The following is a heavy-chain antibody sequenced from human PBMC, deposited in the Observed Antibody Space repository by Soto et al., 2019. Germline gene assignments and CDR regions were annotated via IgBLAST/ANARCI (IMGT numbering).Heavy chain of an antibody. Sequence: QVQLQESGPGLVKPSETLSLTCTVSGGTISRYYWSWIRQPPGKGLEWIGYMYNTGSTVYNPSFTSRVPISVDTSKNQFSLKLNSVTAADTAVYYCARDLWGYCGTDCYPLDVWGQGTTVTVSS. J-gene: IGHJ6*02. V-gene: IGHV4-59*01. CDR1: GGTISRYY. CDR3: ARDLWGYCGTDCYPLDV. D-gene: IGHD2-21*02. CDR2: MYNTGST.